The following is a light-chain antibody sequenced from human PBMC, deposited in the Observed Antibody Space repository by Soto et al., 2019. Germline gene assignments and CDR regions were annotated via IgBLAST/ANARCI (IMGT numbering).Light chain of an antibody. CDR1: SSDVGSYNL. Sequence: QSVLTQPASVSGSPGQSITISCTGTSSDVGSYNLVSWYQQHPGKAPKLMIYEGSKRPSGVSNRFSGSKSGNTASLTISGLQAEDEADYYCCSYAGRGGGFGTGTKVTVL. CDR3: CSYAGRGGG. J-gene: IGLJ1*01. V-gene: IGLV2-23*01. CDR2: EGS.